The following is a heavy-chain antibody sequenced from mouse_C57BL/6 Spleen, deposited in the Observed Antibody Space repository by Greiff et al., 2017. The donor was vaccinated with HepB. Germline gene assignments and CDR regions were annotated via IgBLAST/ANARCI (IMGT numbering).Heavy chain of an antibody. CDR1: GYPFTTYW. Sequence: VQLQQPGAELVKPGASVKLSCKASGYPFTTYWMRGVNQGPGQGLEVIGEIDPSDSYPNYNQKFKGKATLTVDTSSSTAYMQLSSLTSEDSAVYYCARGQYYYAMDYWGQGTSVTVSS. CDR2: IDPSDSYP. CDR3: ARGQYYYAMDY. J-gene: IGHJ4*01. V-gene: IGHV1-50*01.